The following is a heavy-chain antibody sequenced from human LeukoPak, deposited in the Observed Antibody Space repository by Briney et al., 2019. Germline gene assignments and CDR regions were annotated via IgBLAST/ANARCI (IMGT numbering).Heavy chain of an antibody. CDR2: ISSNGDNI. J-gene: IGHJ6*02. V-gene: IGHV3-23*01. CDR3: ASVVRPGYFFYYGLGV. CDR1: GFTSSNSA. Sequence: TGGSLRLSCAASGFTSSNSAMSWVRQAPGKGLEWVSAISSNGDNIYYADSVKGRFTISRDNSKNTLYLQINSLRAEDTALYFCASVVRPGYFFYYGLGVWGRGATVTASS.